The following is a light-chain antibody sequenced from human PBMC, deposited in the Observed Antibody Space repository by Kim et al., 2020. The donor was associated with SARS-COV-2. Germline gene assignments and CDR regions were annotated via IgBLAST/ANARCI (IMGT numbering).Light chain of an antibody. V-gene: IGKV1-9*01. CDR1: QGISSY. Sequence: SASVGDRVTIPGRASQGISSYLAWYQQKPGKAHKLLIYAASTSQSGVPSRFSGSGSGTEFTLTISSLQPEDFATYYCQQLNTYPYTFGQGTKLEI. CDR2: AAS. CDR3: QQLNTYPYT. J-gene: IGKJ2*01.